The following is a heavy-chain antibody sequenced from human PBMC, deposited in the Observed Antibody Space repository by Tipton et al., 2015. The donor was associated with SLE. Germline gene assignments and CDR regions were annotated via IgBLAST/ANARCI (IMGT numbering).Heavy chain of an antibody. CDR1: GGSFSGYY. D-gene: IGHD3-10*01. CDR2: INHSGST. CDR3: ARAQGEMDAFDI. Sequence: TLSLTCAVYGGSFSGYYWSWIRQPPGKGLEWIGEINHSGSTNYNPSLKSRVTISVDTSKNQFSLKLSSVTAADTAVYYCARAQGEMDAFDIWGQGTMVTVSS. J-gene: IGHJ3*02. V-gene: IGHV4-34*01.